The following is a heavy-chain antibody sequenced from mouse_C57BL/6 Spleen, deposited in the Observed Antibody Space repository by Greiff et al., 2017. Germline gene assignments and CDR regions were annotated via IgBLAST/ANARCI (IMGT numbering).Heavy chain of an antibody. J-gene: IGHJ2*01. Sequence: QVQLQQPGAELVRPGTSVKLSCKASGYTFTSYWMHWVKQRPGQGLEWIGVIDPSDSYTNYNQKFKGKATLTVDTSSSTAYMQLSSLTSEDSAVYYCARGETLYYFDYWGQGTTLTVSS. CDR1: GYTFTSYW. CDR3: ARGETLYYFDY. CDR2: IDPSDSYT. V-gene: IGHV1-59*01.